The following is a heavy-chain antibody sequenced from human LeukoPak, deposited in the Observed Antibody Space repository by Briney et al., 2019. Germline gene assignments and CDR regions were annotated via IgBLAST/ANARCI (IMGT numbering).Heavy chain of an antibody. D-gene: IGHD3-22*01. CDR3: ARENYYDSSGYLNFDY. V-gene: IGHV4-4*07. CDR2: IYTSGST. Sequence: SETLSLTCTVSGGSISSYYWSWIRQPAGKGLEWIGRIYTSGSTNYNPSLKSRVTISVDTSKNQFSLKLSSVTAADTAVYYCARENYYDSSGYLNFDYWGQGTLVTVS. J-gene: IGHJ4*02. CDR1: GGSISSYY.